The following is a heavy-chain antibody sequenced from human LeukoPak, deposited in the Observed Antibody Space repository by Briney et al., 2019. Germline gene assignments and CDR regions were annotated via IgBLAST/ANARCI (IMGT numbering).Heavy chain of an antibody. V-gene: IGHV1-3*02. Sequence: ASVKVSCKASGYTFSSYAIHWVRQAPGQRLEWMGWSSVGSVNTEYSQEFQGRVTITRDTSASTAHMELSSLRSEDTAVYYCARGSAYGMDVWGQGTTVIVSS. CDR3: ARGSAYGMDV. J-gene: IGHJ6*02. CDR1: GYTFSSYA. CDR2: SSVGSVNT.